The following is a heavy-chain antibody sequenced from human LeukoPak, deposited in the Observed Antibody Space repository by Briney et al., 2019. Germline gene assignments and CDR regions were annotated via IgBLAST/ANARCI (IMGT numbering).Heavy chain of an antibody. CDR2: IYYSGST. V-gene: IGHV4-39*07. D-gene: IGHD3-10*01. CDR3: ARDLQVLLWFGEPGDNWFDP. CDR1: GVSISSSNSY. J-gene: IGHJ5*02. Sequence: SETLSLTCTVSGVSISSSNSYWGWIRQPPGKGLEWIGSIYYSGSTYYNPSLKSRVTISVDTSKNQFSLKLSSVTAADTAVYYCARDLQVLLWFGEPGDNWFDPWGQGTLVTVSS.